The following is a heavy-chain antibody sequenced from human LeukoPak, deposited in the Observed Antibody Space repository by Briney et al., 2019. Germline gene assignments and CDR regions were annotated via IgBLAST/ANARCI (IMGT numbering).Heavy chain of an antibody. D-gene: IGHD2-2*01. CDR1: GFTFNDAW. Sequence: GGSLRLSCAVSGFTFNDAWVTWVRQAPGRGLEWVARIKAKTGGGTADYAAPVKGRFTISRDDSNNVVSLQMSSLKSEDAAVYYCTTGFCSSSTTCHWDDAFAVWGQGTTVTVSS. CDR2: IKAKTGGGTA. J-gene: IGHJ3*01. V-gene: IGHV3-15*01. CDR3: TTGFCSSSTTCHWDDAFAV.